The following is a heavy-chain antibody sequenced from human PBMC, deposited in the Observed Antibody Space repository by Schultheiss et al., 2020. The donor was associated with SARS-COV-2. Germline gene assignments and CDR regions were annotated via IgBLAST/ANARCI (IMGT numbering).Heavy chain of an antibody. D-gene: IGHD3-3*01. J-gene: IGHJ4*02. CDR3: ARGDYYDFWSGYHYYFDY. CDR2: IYTSGST. Sequence: SETLSLTCTVSGGSISSYYWNWIRQPAGKGLEWIGRIYTSGSTNYNPSLKSRVTMSVDTSKNQFSLKLSSVTAADTAVYYCARGDYYDFWSGYHYYFDYWGQGTLVTVSS. CDR1: GGSISSYY. V-gene: IGHV4-4*07.